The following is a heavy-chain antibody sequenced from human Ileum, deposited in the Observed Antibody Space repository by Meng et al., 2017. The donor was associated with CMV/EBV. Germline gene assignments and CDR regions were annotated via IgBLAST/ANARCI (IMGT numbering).Heavy chain of an antibody. CDR2: ISSGGTT. CDR1: GFQFRSSA. J-gene: IGHJ4*02. D-gene: IGHD1-14*01. Sequence: CVVSGFQFRSSAMAWVRQAPRKGLAWVSGISSGGTTYSADSVTGRFTISRDNSKNSLFLQMNNLTPDDTAMFHCAKRGPPGEPYIDSWGPGTLVTVSS. CDR3: AKRGPPGEPYIDS. V-gene: IGHV3-23*01.